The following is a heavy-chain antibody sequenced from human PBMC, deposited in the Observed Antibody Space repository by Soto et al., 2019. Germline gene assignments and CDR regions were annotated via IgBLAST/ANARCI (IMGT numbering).Heavy chain of an antibody. CDR2: IYYSGST. D-gene: IGHD2-2*01. J-gene: IGHJ4*02. CDR3: ARLYCSSTSCFREFVY. CDR1: GGSISSGGYY. V-gene: IGHV4-31*03. Sequence: SETLSLTCTVSGGSISSGGYYWSWIRQHPGKGLEWIGYIYYSGSTYYNPSLKSRVTISVDTSKNQFSLKLSSVTAADTAVYYCARLYCSSTSCFREFVYWGQGTPVPVYS.